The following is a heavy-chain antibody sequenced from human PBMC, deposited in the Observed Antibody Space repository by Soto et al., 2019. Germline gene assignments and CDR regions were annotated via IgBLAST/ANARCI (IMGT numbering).Heavy chain of an antibody. Sequence: GGSLRLACAASGFTFSSLAVSWVRQVPGKGLEWVAAIRACGRRTYYAASVTGRCTICRDNTKASLELHRISLRDEDMAVYYRAKGHDYIDYYFDHWGQGTLVTVSS. V-gene: IGHV3-23*01. CDR3: AKGHDYIDYYFDH. CDR2: IRACGRRT. J-gene: IGHJ4*02. CDR1: GFTFSSLA. D-gene: IGHD4-4*01.